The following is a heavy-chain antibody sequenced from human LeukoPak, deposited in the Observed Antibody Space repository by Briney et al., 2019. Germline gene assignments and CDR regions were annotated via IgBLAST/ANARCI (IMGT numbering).Heavy chain of an antibody. J-gene: IGHJ3*02. CDR2: INPNSGGT. CDR3: AIGLYDSYADAFDI. V-gene: IGHV1-2*02. CDR1: GYTFTGYY. D-gene: IGHD5-18*01. Sequence: ASVKVSCKASGYTFTGYYMHWVRQAPGQGLEWMGWINPNSGGTNYAQKFQGRVTMTRDTSISTAYMELSRLRSDDTAVYYCAIGLYDSYADAFDIWGQGTMVTVSS.